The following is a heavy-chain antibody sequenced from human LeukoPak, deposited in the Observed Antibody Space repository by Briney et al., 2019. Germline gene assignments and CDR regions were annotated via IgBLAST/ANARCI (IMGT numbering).Heavy chain of an antibody. CDR2: VHLDGRT. J-gene: IGHJ4*02. V-gene: IGHV4-4*02. D-gene: IGHD3-3*01. CDR3: AREGGFYRPLDY. CDR1: GGSVINTNW. Sequence: SETLSLTCGVSGGSVINTNWWTWVRPPPGKGLEWIGEVHLDGRTNYNPSLESRLTMSVDVSENQVSLKLTSVTAADTAVYYCAREGGFYRPLDYPGQGTLVTVSS.